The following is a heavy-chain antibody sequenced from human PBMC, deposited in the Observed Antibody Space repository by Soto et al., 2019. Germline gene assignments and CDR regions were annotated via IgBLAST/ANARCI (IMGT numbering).Heavy chain of an antibody. CDR3: ARLLLVGATTFDY. J-gene: IGHJ4*02. CDR2: ISGSGGST. Sequence: PGGSLRLSCAASGFTFSIYAMSWVRHAPGKGLEWVSAISGSGGSTYYADSVKGRFTISRDNSKNTLYLQMNSLRAEDTAVYYCARLLLVGATTFDYWGQGTLVTVSS. D-gene: IGHD1-26*01. CDR1: GFTFSIYA. V-gene: IGHV3-23*01.